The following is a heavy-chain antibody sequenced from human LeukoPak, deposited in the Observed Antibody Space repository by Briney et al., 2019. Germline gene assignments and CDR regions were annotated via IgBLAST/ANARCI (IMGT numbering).Heavy chain of an antibody. CDR2: IYHSGST. D-gene: IGHD1-26*01. J-gene: IGHJ3*02. CDR3: ARTQWELPSSGAFDI. CDR1: GGSISSGGYY. V-gene: IGHV4-30-2*02. Sequence: PSQTLSLTCTVSGGSISSGGYYWSWIRQPPGKGLEWIGYIYHSGSTYYNPSLKSRVTISVDRSKNQFSLKLSSVTAADTAVYYCARTQWELPSSGAFDIWGQGTMVTVSS.